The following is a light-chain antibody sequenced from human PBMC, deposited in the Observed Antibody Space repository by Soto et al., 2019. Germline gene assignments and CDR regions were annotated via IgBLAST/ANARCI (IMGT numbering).Light chain of an antibody. Sequence: DIVMTQSPDSLAVSLGERATINCKSSQSVLYSPNNFNYLAWYQQKPGQPPRLLIYWASTRESGVPDRFSGSGSGTDFTLTISSLQAEDVAVYYCQQHYSSPRTFGQGTKVEIK. CDR2: WAS. V-gene: IGKV4-1*01. CDR3: QQHYSSPRT. CDR1: QSVLYSPNNFNY. J-gene: IGKJ1*01.